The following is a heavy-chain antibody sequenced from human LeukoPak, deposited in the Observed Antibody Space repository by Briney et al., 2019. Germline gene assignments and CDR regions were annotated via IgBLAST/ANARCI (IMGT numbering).Heavy chain of an antibody. CDR3: TGHGSNSY. V-gene: IGHV3-23*01. D-gene: IGHD5-24*01. CDR2: MSGVGNT. Sequence: GGSLRLSCVVSGFSINNNGLSWFRQAPGKGLEWVSDMSGVGNTYYAESVKGRFTISRDNFKNTFFLQMNSLRAEDTALYYATGHGSNSYWGQGALVAVSS. CDR1: GFSINNNG. J-gene: IGHJ4*02.